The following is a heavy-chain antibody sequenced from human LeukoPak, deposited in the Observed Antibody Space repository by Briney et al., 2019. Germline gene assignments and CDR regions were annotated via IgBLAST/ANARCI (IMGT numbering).Heavy chain of an antibody. CDR3: VGAGFDY. D-gene: IGHD3-10*01. CDR1: GFIFSSYQ. CDR2: ISTSGNTI. J-gene: IGHJ4*02. Sequence: PGGSLRLSCAASGFIFSSYQMKWGRQAPGKGLAWVSHISTSGNTIYYADSVKGRFTISRDNAKNSLYLQMNSLRAEDTAIYYCVGAGFDYWGQGTLVTVSS. V-gene: IGHV3-48*03.